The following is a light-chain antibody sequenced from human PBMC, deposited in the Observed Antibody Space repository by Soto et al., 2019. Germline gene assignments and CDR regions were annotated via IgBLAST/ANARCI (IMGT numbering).Light chain of an antibody. CDR1: SSDVGGYNY. CDR2: EVN. Sequence: QSALTQPASVSGSPGQSITISCTGTSSDVGGYNYVSWYQQHPGKAPILMIYEVNNRPSGVSNRFSGSKSGNTASLTISGLQAEDEADYYCSSFTRSSTWLFGGGTKLTVL. V-gene: IGLV2-14*01. CDR3: SSFTRSSTWL. J-gene: IGLJ3*02.